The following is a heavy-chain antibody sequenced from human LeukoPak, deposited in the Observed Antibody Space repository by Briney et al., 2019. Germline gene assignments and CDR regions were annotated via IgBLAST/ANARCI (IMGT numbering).Heavy chain of an antibody. CDR1: GYIFTGYY. CDR2: INPNSGGT. D-gene: IGHD1-26*01. Sequence: ASVKVSCKASGYIFTGYYMHWVRQAPGQGLEWMGWINPNSGGTNYAQKFQGRVTITADKSTSTAYMELSSLRSEDTAVYYCARDWSGSYTGVDWGQGTLVTVSS. J-gene: IGHJ4*02. CDR3: ARDWSGSYTGVD. V-gene: IGHV1-2*02.